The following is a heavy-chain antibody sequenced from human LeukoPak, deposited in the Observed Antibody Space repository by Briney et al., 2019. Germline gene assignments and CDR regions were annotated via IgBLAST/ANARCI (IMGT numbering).Heavy chain of an antibody. CDR2: ISYDGCNK. CDR3: ARGPYSGYDGTYSSGWYFDY. CDR1: GFTFSRYA. V-gene: IGHV3-30*04. Sequence: GGAVRLFCAACGFTFSRYAMQGLRQAPGRGVEGGADISYDGCNKYYADSVKGRFTISRDNSKNTLYLQMNSLRAEDTAVYYCARGPYSGYDGTYSSGWYFDYWGQGTLVTVSS. D-gene: IGHD5-12*01. J-gene: IGHJ4*02.